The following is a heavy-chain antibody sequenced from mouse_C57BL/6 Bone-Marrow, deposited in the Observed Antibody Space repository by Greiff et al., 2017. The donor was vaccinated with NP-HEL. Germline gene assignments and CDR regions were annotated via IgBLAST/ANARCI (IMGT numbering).Heavy chain of an antibody. Sequence: EVKLVESGEGLVKPGGSLKLSCAASGFTFSSYAMSWVRQTPEKRLEWVAYISSGGDYIYYADTVKGRFTISRDNARHNLYLQMSSLKSEDTAMYYCTRESYYGTFDYWGQGTTLTVSS. D-gene: IGHD1-1*01. V-gene: IGHV5-9-1*02. CDR2: ISSGGDYI. J-gene: IGHJ2*01. CDR1: GFTFSSYA. CDR3: TRESYYGTFDY.